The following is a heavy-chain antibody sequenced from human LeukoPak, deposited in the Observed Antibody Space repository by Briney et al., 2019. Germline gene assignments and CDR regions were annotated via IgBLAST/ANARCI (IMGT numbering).Heavy chain of an antibody. CDR3: AKVLAYCGGDCYLYYYYGMDV. V-gene: IGHV3-9*01. CDR1: GFTFDDYA. Sequence: GGSLRLSCAASGFTFDDYAMHWVRQAPGKGLEWVSGISWNSGSIGYADSVKGRFTISRDNSKNTLYLQMNSLRAEDTAVYYCAKVLAYCGGDCYLYYYYGMDVWGQGTTVTVSS. CDR2: ISWNSGSI. D-gene: IGHD2-21*02. J-gene: IGHJ6*02.